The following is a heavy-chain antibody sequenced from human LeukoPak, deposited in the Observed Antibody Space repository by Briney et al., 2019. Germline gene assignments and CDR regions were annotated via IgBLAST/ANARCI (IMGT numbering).Heavy chain of an antibody. J-gene: IGHJ6*03. D-gene: IGHD6-19*01. CDR2: IYYSGST. CDR3: ARGGIAVPGYYYFYYMDV. CDR1: GGSISSETYY. V-gene: IGHV4-39*07. Sequence: SETLSLTCTVSGGSISSETYYWGWIRQPPGKGLEWIRSIYYSGSTYYNPSLKSRVTISVDTSKNQFSLKLSSVTAADTAVYFCARGGIAVPGYYYFYYMDVWGKGTTVTVSS.